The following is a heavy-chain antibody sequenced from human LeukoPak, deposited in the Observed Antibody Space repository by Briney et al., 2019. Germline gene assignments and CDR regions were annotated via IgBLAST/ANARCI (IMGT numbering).Heavy chain of an antibody. D-gene: IGHD2-2*01. CDR2: IYYCGST. Sequence: SETLSLTCSVSGDSISSYYWSWLRQPPGKGLEYVGYIYYCGSTNYNLSLKSRVTISVDTSKDQFSLNLTSVTAADTAVYYCARLKCISTTCPSRYVMDVWGQGTTVTVSS. J-gene: IGHJ6*02. CDR1: GDSISSYY. CDR3: ARLKCISTTCPSRYVMDV. V-gene: IGHV4-59*01.